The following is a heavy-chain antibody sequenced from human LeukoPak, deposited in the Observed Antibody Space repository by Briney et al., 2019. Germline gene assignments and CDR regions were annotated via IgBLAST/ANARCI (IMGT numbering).Heavy chain of an antibody. D-gene: IGHD3-3*01. CDR1: GFTFSSYG. J-gene: IGHJ5*02. CDR3: ARDQAEYYDFWSGLNWFDP. CDR2: IWYDGSNK. Sequence: PGGSLRLSCAASGFTFSSYGMHWVRQAPGKGLEWVAVIWYDGSNKYYADSVKGRLTISRDNSKNTLYLQMNSLRAEDTAVYYCARDQAEYYDFWSGLNWFDPWGQGTLVTVSS. V-gene: IGHV3-33*01.